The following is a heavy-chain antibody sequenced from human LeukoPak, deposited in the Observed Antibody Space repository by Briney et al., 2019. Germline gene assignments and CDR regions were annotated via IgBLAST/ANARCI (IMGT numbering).Heavy chain of an antibody. V-gene: IGHV4-38-2*02. J-gene: IGHJ6*03. Sequence: PSETLSLTCAVSGYSISSGYYWGWIRQPPGKGLEWIGSIYHSGSTYYNPPLKSRVTISVDTSKNQFSLKLSSVTAADTAVYYCAREGYDILTGYYTPRGYYYYYMDVWGKGTTVTVSS. CDR3: AREGYDILTGYYTPRGYYYYYMDV. D-gene: IGHD3-9*01. CDR1: GYSISSGYY. CDR2: IYHSGST.